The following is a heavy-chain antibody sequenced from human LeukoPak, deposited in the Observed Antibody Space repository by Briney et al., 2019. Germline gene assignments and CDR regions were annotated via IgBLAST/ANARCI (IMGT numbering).Heavy chain of an antibody. D-gene: IGHD2-21*01. Sequence: ASVKVSCKTSGYSFTDYYMHWVRQAPGQGLEWMGWINPNSGGTSSAQKFQGRVTMTRDTSITTVYMEVSWLTSDGTAIYYCARADRLDGGPYLIGPWGQGTLVTVSS. J-gene: IGHJ5*02. CDR2: INPNSGGT. CDR1: GYSFTDYY. CDR3: ARADRLDGGPYLIGP. V-gene: IGHV1-2*02.